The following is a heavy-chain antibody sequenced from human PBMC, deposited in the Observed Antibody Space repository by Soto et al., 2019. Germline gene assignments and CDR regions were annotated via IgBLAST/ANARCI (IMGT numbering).Heavy chain of an antibody. Sequence: ASETLSLTCTVSGGSISSYYWSWIRQPPGKGLEWIGYIYYSGSTNYNPSLKSRVTISVDTSKNQFSLKLSSVTAADTAVYYCARGPLYDFWSGYFYYFDYWGQGTLVTSPQ. D-gene: IGHD3-3*01. CDR1: GGSISSYY. V-gene: IGHV4-59*01. J-gene: IGHJ4*02. CDR2: IYYSGST. CDR3: ARGPLYDFWSGYFYYFDY.